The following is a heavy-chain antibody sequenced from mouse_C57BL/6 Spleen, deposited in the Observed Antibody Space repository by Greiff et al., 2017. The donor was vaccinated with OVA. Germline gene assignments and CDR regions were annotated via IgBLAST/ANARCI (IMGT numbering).Heavy chain of an antibody. CDR1: GFSFTSYG. CDR3: ARTGYDYDGGAWFAY. D-gene: IGHD2-4*01. Sequence: VQLQQSGPGLVQPSQSLSITCTVSGFSFTSYGVHWVRQSPGKGLEWLGVIWSGGSTDYNAAFISRLSISKDNSKSQVFFKMNSLQADDTAIYYCARTGYDYDGGAWFAYWGQGTLVTVSA. V-gene: IGHV2-2*01. CDR2: IWSGGST. J-gene: IGHJ3*01.